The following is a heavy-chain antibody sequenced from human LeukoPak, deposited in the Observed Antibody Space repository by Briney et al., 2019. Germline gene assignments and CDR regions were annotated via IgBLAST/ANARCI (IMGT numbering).Heavy chain of an antibody. CDR3: AKGSGPLQYYFDY. Sequence: GGSLRLSCAASGFTFSSYAMSWVRQAPGKRLEWVSAISGSGGSTYYADSVKGRFTISRDNSKHTLYLQMNSLRAEDTALYYCAKGSGPLQYYFDYWGQGTLVTVFS. J-gene: IGHJ4*02. V-gene: IGHV3-23*01. D-gene: IGHD2-15*01. CDR1: GFTFSSYA. CDR2: ISGSGGST.